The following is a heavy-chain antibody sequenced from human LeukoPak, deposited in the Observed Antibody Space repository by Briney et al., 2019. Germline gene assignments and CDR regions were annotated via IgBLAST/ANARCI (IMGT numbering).Heavy chain of an antibody. J-gene: IGHJ4*02. V-gene: IGHV3-74*01. Sequence: GGSLRLSCEVSGFTFSSYWMHWVRQAPGKGLVWVSRINSEGSSTSYAGSVRGRFTISRDNAKNTLFLQMNSLRSEDTAVYYCATSRTFDYWGQGTLVTASS. CDR1: GFTFSSYW. CDR2: INSEGSST. CDR3: ATSRTFDY.